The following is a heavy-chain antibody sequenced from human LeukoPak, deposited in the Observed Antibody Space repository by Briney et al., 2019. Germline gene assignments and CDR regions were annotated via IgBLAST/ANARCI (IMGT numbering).Heavy chain of an antibody. CDR2: ITSSGTYI. V-gene: IGHV3-21*04. D-gene: IGHD3-22*01. CDR3: ARDIYYDSSGPAT. Sequence: GGSLRLSCAASGFTFNNYNMNWVRQAPGKALEWVSSITSSGTYIFYADSVKGRFTISRDNAKNSLYLQMNSLRAEDTALYYCARDIYYDSSGPATWGQGTLVTVSS. J-gene: IGHJ4*02. CDR1: GFTFNNYN.